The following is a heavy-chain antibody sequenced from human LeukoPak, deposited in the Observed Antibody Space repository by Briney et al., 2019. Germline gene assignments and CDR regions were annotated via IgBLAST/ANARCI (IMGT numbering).Heavy chain of an antibody. Sequence: PSETLSLTCTVSGAYISSYYWSWVRQPPGKGLEWIGHIYFSGSTSYNPSLKSRVTISVDIPNNQFSLKLSSVTAADTAVYYCARNSGYDFYYYYYMDVWGKGTTVTVSS. CDR2: IYFSGST. J-gene: IGHJ6*03. D-gene: IGHD5-12*01. CDR3: ARNSGYDFYYYYYMDV. V-gene: IGHV4-59*01. CDR1: GAYISSYY.